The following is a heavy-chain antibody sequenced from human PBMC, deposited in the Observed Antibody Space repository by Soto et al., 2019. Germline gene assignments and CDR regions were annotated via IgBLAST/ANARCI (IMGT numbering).Heavy chain of an antibody. CDR2: ISTYNSRT. CDR3: ARARYCASPSCYKHYYYGMDT. J-gene: IGHJ6*02. Sequence: QDQLVQSGAEVKKPGASVKISCEASGYTFTSHGISWVRQAPGQWLEWLGWISTYNSRTHYAQKVQGRVTMTTDTSTRTAYLDLRSLTFDDTAVYYCARARYCASPSCYKHYYYGMDTWGQGTTVTVSS. CDR1: GYTFTSHG. V-gene: IGHV1-18*04. D-gene: IGHD2-2*02.